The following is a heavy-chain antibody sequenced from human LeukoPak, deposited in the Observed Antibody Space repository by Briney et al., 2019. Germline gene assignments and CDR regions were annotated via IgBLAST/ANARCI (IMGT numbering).Heavy chain of an antibody. CDR3: AKSKFAAVAGLLDY. CDR2: ISGSGGST. Sequence: GGSLRLSCAASGFTFSSYAMSWVRQAPGKGLEWVSAISGSGGSTYYADSVKGRFTISRDNSKNTLYLQMNSLRAEDTAVYYCAKSKFAAVAGLLDYWGQGTLVTVSS. CDR1: GFTFSSYA. D-gene: IGHD6-19*01. V-gene: IGHV3-23*01. J-gene: IGHJ4*02.